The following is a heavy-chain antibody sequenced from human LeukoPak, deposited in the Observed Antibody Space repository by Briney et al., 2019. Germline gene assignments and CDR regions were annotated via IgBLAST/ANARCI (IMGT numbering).Heavy chain of an antibody. D-gene: IGHD5-18*01. J-gene: IGHJ4*02. Sequence: PGGSLRLSCSASGFTFSSYAMHWVRQAPGKGLEYVSAISSNGGSTYYADSVKGRFTISRDNSKNTLYLQMSSLRAEDTAVYYCARVGIQLCFDYWGQGTLVTVSS. CDR2: ISSNGGST. CDR1: GFTFSSYA. CDR3: ARVGIQLCFDY. V-gene: IGHV3-64D*06.